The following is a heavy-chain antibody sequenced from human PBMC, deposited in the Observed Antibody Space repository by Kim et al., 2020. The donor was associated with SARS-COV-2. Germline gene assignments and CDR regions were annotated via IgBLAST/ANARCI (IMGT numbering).Heavy chain of an antibody. CDR3: ASMNGGNSGGSGY. J-gene: IGHJ4*02. CDR2: ISSSSSTI. CDR1: GFTFSSYS. D-gene: IGHD2-21*02. Sequence: GGSLRLSCAASGFTFSSYSMNWVRQAPGKGLEWVSYISSSSSTIYYADSVKGRFTISRDNAKNSLYLQMNSLRAEDTAVYYCASMNGGNSGGSGYWGQGTLVTVSS. V-gene: IGHV3-48*04.